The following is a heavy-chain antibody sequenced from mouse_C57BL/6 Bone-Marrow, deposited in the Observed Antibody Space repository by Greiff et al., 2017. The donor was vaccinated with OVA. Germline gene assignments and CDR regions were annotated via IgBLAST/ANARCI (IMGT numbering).Heavy chain of an antibody. Sequence: QVQLQQPGAELVRPGSSVKLSCKASGYTFTSYWMDWVKQRPGQGLEWIGNIYPSDSETHYNQKFKDKATLTVDKSSSTAYMQLSSLTSEDSAVYYGARGAYYGSSYSDAMDYWGQGTSVTVSS. V-gene: IGHV1-61*01. CDR2: IYPSDSET. CDR3: ARGAYYGSSYSDAMDY. J-gene: IGHJ4*01. D-gene: IGHD1-1*01. CDR1: GYTFTSYW.